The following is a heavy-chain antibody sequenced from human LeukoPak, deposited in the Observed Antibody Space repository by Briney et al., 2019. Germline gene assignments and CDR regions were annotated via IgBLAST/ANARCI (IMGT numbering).Heavy chain of an antibody. V-gene: IGHV4-59*08. J-gene: IGHJ4*02. CDR2: IYYSGST. D-gene: IGHD3-22*01. Sequence: SETLSLTCTVSGGSISSYDWSWIRQPPGKGLEWIGYIYYSGSTNYNPSLKSRVTISVDTSKNQFSLKLSSVTAADTAVYYCARHHRYYDSSGYHDYWGQGTLVTVSS. CDR3: ARHHRYYDSSGYHDY. CDR1: GGSISSYD.